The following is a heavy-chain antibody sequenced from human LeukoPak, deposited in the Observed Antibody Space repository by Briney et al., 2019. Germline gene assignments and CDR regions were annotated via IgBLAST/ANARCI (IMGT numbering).Heavy chain of an antibody. CDR1: GGSFNNYA. J-gene: IGHJ4*02. D-gene: IGHD3-22*01. CDR3: ARGPYYYDSSGYSLSPGFDY. V-gene: IGHV1-69*13. Sequence: GASVKVSCKASGGSFNNYAISWVRQAPGQGLEWMGGIIPIFGTANYAQNLQGRVKITADESTNTAYMELSSLRSEDTAVYYCARGPYYYDSSGYSLSPGFDYWGQGTLVTVSS. CDR2: IIPIFGTA.